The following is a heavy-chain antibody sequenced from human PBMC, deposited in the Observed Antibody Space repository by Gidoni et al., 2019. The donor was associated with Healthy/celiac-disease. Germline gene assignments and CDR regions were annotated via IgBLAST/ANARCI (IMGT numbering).Heavy chain of an antibody. CDR3: ARRGAVAGIVNYYYYYGMDV. CDR2: IYYSGST. CDR1: GGPISSYY. J-gene: IGHJ6*02. Sequence: VQLQEPGPGLVKPSETLSPTCPVSGGPISSYYWSWIRQPPGKGLEWIGYIYYSGSTNYNPSLKSRVTISVDTSKNQFSLKLSSVTAADTAVYYCARRGAVAGIVNYYYYYGMDVWGQGTTVTVSS. V-gene: IGHV4-59*08. D-gene: IGHD6-19*01.